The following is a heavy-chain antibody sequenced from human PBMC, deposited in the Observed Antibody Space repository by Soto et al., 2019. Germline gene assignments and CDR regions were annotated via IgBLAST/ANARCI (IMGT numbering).Heavy chain of an antibody. CDR2: ISSSSSYI. V-gene: IGHV3-21*01. D-gene: IGHD1-26*01. Sequence: EVQLVESGGGLVKPGGSLRLSCAASGFTFSSYSMNWVRQAPGKGLEWVSSISSSSSYIYYADSVKGRFTISRDNAKNSLYLQMNSLGAEDTAVYYCATLGATLGRDAFDIWGQGTMVTVSS. J-gene: IGHJ3*02. CDR1: GFTFSSYS. CDR3: ATLGATLGRDAFDI.